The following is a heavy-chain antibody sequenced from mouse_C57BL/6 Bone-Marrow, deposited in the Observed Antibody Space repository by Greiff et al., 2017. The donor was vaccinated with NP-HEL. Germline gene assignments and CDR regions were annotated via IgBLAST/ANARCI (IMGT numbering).Heavy chain of an antibody. V-gene: IGHV5-17*01. Sequence: EVHLVESGGGLVKPGGSLKLSCAASGFTFSDYGMHWVRQAPEKGLEWVAYISSGSSTIYYADTVKGRFTFSIDNAKTTLFLHMTSLRSEDTAMYSCARAGLAYWGQGTLVTVSA. J-gene: IGHJ3*01. CDR1: GFTFSDYG. CDR3: ARAGLAY. CDR2: ISSGSSTI.